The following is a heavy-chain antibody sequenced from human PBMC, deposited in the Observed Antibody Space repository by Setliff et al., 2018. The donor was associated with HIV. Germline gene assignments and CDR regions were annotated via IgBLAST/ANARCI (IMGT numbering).Heavy chain of an antibody. J-gene: IGHJ4*02. D-gene: IGHD3-10*01. CDR3: ARFALGSRMDYFDY. CDR2: IYNTGSS. CDR1: GGSISSHY. V-gene: IGHV4-59*11. Sequence: TSETLSLTCTVSGGSISSHYWSWIRQPPGKGLEWIAYIYNTGSSNYNPSLKGRVTISIDTSKNQFSLKLNSVTAADTAVYYCARFALGSRMDYFDYWGQGTLVTVSS.